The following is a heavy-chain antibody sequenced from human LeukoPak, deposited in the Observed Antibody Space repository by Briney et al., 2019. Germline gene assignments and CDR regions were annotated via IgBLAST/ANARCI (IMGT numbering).Heavy chain of an antibody. CDR1: GYTFTSYD. J-gene: IGHJ5*02. Sequence: ASVKVSCKASGYTFTSYDINWVRQATGQGLEWMGWMNPNSGNTGYAQKFQGRVTMTRNTSISTAYMELSSLRSEDTAVYYCARRRRTRNWFDPWGQGTLVTVSS. CDR3: ARRRRTRNWFDP. D-gene: IGHD1-1*01. V-gene: IGHV1-8*01. CDR2: MNPNSGNT.